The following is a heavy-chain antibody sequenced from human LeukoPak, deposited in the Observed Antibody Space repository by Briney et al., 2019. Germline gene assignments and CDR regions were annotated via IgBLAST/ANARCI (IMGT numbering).Heavy chain of an antibody. D-gene: IGHD2-15*01. V-gene: IGHV4-30-4*07. J-gene: IGHJ6*03. Sequence: SETLSLTCAVSGGSISSGGYSWSWIRQPPGKGLEWIGYIYYSGSTYYNPSLKSRVTISVDTSKNQFSLKLSSVTAADTAVYYCARVSVVRGYYYMDVWGKGTTVTVSS. CDR2: IYYSGST. CDR3: ARVSVVRGYYYMDV. CDR1: GGSISSGGYS.